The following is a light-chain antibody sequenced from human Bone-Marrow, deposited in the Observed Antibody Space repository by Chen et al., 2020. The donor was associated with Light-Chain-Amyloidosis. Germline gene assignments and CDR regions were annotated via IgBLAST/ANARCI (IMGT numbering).Light chain of an antibody. CDR3: QSYDSSLSGSV. Sequence: QSVLTQPPSGSGAPGQRVTISCIGSSSNIGAGYDVHWYQQLPGTAPKLLIYGNSNRPSGVPDRFSGSKSGTSAYLAIAGLQAGDEADYYCQSYDSSLSGSVFGGGTKLTVL. J-gene: IGLJ3*02. V-gene: IGLV1-40*01. CDR2: GNS. CDR1: SSNIGAGYD.